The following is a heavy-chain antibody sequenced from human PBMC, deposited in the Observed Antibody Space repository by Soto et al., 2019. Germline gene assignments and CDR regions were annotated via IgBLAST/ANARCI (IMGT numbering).Heavy chain of an antibody. CDR1: GFTFSSYA. CDR3: AKVLYYHSSPYYYYGMDV. J-gene: IGHJ6*02. CDR2: ISDSVSST. V-gene: IGHV3-23*01. Sequence: GGSLRLSCAASGFTFSSYAMTWVRQAPGKGLEWVSSISDSVSSTYYADSVKGRFTISRDNSKSTLFLQMNSLRAEDTAVYYCAKVLYYHSSPYYYYGMDVWGQGTTVTFSS. D-gene: IGHD3-3*01.